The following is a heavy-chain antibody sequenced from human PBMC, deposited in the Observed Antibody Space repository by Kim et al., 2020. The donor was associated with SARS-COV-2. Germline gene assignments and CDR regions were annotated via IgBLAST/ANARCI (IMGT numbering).Heavy chain of an antibody. CDR3: ARSMGGYSCYEAYYFDY. Sequence: GESLKISCQGSGYRFTNYWIAWVRQMPGKGLEWMGNLYPGDSDTRYSPSFQGQVTISADKSISTACLQWSSLKASDTAMYYWARSMGGYSCYEAYYFDYWGQGTRVSVSS. D-gene: IGHD5-12*01. V-gene: IGHV5-51*01. J-gene: IGHJ4*02. CDR1: GYRFTNYW. CDR2: LYPGDSDT.